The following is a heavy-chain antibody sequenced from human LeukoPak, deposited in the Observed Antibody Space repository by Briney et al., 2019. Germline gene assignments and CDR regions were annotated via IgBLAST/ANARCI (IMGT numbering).Heavy chain of an antibody. CDR1: GYTFTPYG. J-gene: IGHJ6*03. D-gene: IGHD2-2*02. CDR3: ARDLGGVVPAAILAAPEKAPFLGYYYYMDV. Sequence: ASEKVSCKASGYTFTPYGISWVRQAPGQGLEWMGWISAYNGNTNYAQKLQSRVTMTTDTSTSTGYMELRSLRSDDTAVYCCARDLGGVVPAAILAAPEKAPFLGYYYYMDVWGKGTTVTVSS. V-gene: IGHV1-18*01. CDR2: ISAYNGNT.